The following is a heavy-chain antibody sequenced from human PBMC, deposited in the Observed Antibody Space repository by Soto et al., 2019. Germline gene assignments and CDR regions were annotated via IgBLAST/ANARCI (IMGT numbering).Heavy chain of an antibody. J-gene: IGHJ4*02. CDR2: IWYDGSNK. V-gene: IGHV3-33*01. D-gene: IGHD4-17*01. Sequence: QVQLVESGGGVVQPGRSLRLSCAASGFTFSSYGMHWVRQAPGKGLEWVAVIWYDGSNKYYADSVKGRFTISRDNSKNTLYLQMNSLRPEDTAVYYCARDSVADGDYVAELDYWGQGTLVTVSS. CDR1: GFTFSSYG. CDR3: ARDSVADGDYVAELDY.